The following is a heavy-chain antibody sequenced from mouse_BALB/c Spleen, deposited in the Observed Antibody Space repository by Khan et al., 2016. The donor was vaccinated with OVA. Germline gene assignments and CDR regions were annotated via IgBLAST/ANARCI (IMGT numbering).Heavy chain of an antibody. CDR3: IRSGYGTFAY. Sequence: QVRLQQSGAELVKPGASVKLSCKASGYTFTSYYMYWVKQRPGQGLQWIGEINPCDGDTNFNEKFRSKVTLTVDKSSNTAYMQLSSLTSEDSAVYYCIRSGYGTFAYWGQGTLVTVSA. D-gene: IGHD2-1*01. CDR2: INPCDGDT. J-gene: IGHJ3*01. CDR1: GYTFTSYY. V-gene: IGHV1S81*02.